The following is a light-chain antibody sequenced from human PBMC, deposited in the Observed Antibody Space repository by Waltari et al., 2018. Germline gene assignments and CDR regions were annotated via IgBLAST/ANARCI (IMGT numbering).Light chain of an antibody. CDR2: AAS. CDR1: QGLSNF. Sequence: DIQMTQSPSSLSASFGASVTIACRASQGLSNFLAWYQQKPGRVPKLLIYAASSLQSGVPSRFSGSGSGTDFTLTISSLQPEDVATYYCQKYDSAPFTFGPGTEVDIK. V-gene: IGKV1-27*01. J-gene: IGKJ3*01. CDR3: QKYDSAPFT.